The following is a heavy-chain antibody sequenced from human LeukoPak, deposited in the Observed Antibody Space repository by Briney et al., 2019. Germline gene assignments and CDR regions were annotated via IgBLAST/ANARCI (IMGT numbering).Heavy chain of an antibody. J-gene: IGHJ4*02. V-gene: IGHV3-23*01. D-gene: IGHD4-17*01. Sequence: PGGSLRLSCAASGFTFSSYAMSWVRQAPGKGLEWVSAISGSGGSTYYADSVKGRFTISRDNSKNTLYLQMDNLRAEDTGVCYCARAQTYGDYRLLLDYWGQGTLVTVSS. CDR3: ARAQTYGDYRLLLDY. CDR1: GFTFSSYA. CDR2: ISGSGGST.